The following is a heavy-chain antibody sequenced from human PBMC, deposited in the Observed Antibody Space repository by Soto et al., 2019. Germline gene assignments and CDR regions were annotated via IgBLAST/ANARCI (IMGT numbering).Heavy chain of an antibody. D-gene: IGHD6-19*01. Sequence: QVQLQESGPGLVKPSQTLSLTCTVSGGSISSGGYYWTWIRHHQGKGLEGFGYIYYSGSTYYNPSLKSRFTISVDTSQSQFSLKLSSVTAADTAVYYCARDFTDSSGPTLGMGVWGQGTTVTVSS. CDR1: GGSISSGGYY. CDR3: ARDFTDSSGPTLGMGV. J-gene: IGHJ6*02. CDR2: IYYSGST. V-gene: IGHV4-31*03.